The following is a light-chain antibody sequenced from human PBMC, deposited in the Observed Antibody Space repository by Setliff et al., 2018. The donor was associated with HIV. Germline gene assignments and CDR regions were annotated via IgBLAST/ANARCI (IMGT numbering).Light chain of an antibody. J-gene: IGLJ1*01. Sequence: QSALAQPASVSGSPGQSITISCTGTSSDVGGYNYVSWYQQHPGKAPKLMIYEVSNRPSGVSNRFSGSKSGNTASLTISGLQAEDEADYYCSSYASSSTLYGFGTGTKVTV. CDR2: EVS. CDR1: SSDVGGYNY. CDR3: SSYASSSTLYG. V-gene: IGLV2-14*01.